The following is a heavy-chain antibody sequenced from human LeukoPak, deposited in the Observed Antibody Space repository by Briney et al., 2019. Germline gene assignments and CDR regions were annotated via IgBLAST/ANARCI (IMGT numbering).Heavy chain of an antibody. CDR2: ISAYNGNT. CDR3: ARAWGEDIAARPYYFDY. D-gene: IGHD6-6*01. CDR1: GYTFSNYA. J-gene: IGHJ4*02. V-gene: IGHV1-18*01. Sequence: GASVKVPCKASGYTFSNYAISWVRQAPGQGLEWMGRISAYNGNTNYAPKLQGRVTMTTDTSTSAAYMELRSLRSDDTAVYYCARAWGEDIAARPYYFDYWGQGSLVTVSS.